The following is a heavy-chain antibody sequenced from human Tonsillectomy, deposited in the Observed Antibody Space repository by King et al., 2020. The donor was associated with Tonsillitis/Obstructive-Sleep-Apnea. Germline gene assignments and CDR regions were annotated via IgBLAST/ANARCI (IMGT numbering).Heavy chain of an antibody. CDR3: TTYRIKPLVLGYYYYMDV. Sequence: DVQLVESGGGLVKPGGSLRLSCAASGFTFTDAWMSWVRQAPGKGLEWVGRIKSKTDGGTTDYAAPVKGRFTISRDDSKNTLYLQLNSLKTEDTSVYYCTTYRIKPLVLGYYYYMDVWGNGPTVTVSS. CDR2: IKSKTDGGTT. V-gene: IGHV3-15*01. D-gene: IGHD6-6*01. J-gene: IGHJ6*03. CDR1: GFTFTDAW.